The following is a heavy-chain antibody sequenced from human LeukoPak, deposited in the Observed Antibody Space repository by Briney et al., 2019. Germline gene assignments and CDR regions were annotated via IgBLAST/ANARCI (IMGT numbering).Heavy chain of an antibody. Sequence: EASVKVSCKASGGTFSSYAISWVRQAPGQGLEWMGRIIPIFGTANYAQKFQGRVTITTDESTSAAYMELSSLRSEDTAVYYCARDISGSYLADYWGQGTLVTVSS. V-gene: IGHV1-69*05. D-gene: IGHD1-26*01. CDR2: IIPIFGTA. CDR1: GGTFSSYA. CDR3: ARDISGSYLADY. J-gene: IGHJ4*02.